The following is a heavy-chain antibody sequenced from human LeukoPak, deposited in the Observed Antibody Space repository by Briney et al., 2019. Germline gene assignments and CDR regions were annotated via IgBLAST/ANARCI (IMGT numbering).Heavy chain of an antibody. J-gene: IGHJ4*02. CDR3: ASANTPTGVDTYLDY. D-gene: IGHD7-27*01. CDR2: IKQDGSEK. CDR1: GFTFSSYW. V-gene: IGHV3-7*01. Sequence: GGSLRLSCAASGFTFSSYWMSWVRQAPGKGLEWVANIKQDGSEKYYVDSVKGRFTISRDNAKNTLCLQMNSLRAEDTAIYYCASANTPTGVDTYLDYWGQGTLVTVSS.